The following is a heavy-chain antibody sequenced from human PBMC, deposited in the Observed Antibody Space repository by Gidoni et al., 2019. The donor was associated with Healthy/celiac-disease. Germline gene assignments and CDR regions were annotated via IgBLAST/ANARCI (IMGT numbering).Heavy chain of an antibody. Sequence: EVQLVESGGGLVKPGGSLILSCAASAFTFSHYRIKWVRQAPGKGLEWVSSISSSSSYIYYADSGKGRFTISRDNAKNSMYLQMNSLRAEDTAVYYCARDGPLYCSGGSCYSEYWGQGTLVTVSS. CDR2: ISSSSSYI. D-gene: IGHD2-15*01. CDR1: AFTFSHYR. CDR3: ARDGPLYCSGGSCYSEY. V-gene: IGHV3-21*01. J-gene: IGHJ4*02.